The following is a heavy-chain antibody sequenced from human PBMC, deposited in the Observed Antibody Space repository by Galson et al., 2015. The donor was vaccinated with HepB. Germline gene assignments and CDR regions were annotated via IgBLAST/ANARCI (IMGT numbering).Heavy chain of an antibody. J-gene: IGHJ5*02. CDR1: GFTFSSYD. V-gene: IGHV3-13*01. CDR3: ARAADCSSTSCYLSRPPTFDP. Sequence: SLRLSCAASGFTFSSYDMHWVRQATGKGLEWVSAIGTAGDTYYPGSVKGRFTISRENAKNSWYLQMNSLRAGDTAVHYCARAADCSSTSCYLSRPPTFDPWGQGTLGTVSS. CDR2: IGTAGDT. D-gene: IGHD2-2*01.